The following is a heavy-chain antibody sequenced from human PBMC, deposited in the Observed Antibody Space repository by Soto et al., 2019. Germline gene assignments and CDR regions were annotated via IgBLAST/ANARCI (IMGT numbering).Heavy chain of an antibody. CDR3: ASRGYCSSKSCYTRLHYYYGMDV. V-gene: IGHV1-69*13. D-gene: IGHD2-2*02. Sequence: SVKVSCKASGYTFTSYGIHWVRQAPGQRLEWMGGIIPIFGTANYAQKFQGRVTITADESTSTAYMELSSLRSEDTAVYYCASRGYCSSKSCYTRLHYYYGMDVWGQGTTVTVSS. CDR1: GYTFTSYG. CDR2: IIPIFGTA. J-gene: IGHJ6*02.